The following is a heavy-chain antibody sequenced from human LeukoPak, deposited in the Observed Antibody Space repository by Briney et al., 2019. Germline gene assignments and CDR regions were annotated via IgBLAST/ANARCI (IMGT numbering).Heavy chain of an antibody. J-gene: IGHJ4*02. CDR1: GYTFTSYG. Sequence: ASVKVSCTASGYTFTSYGMSWVRQAPGQGLEWMGWISAYNGNTNYAQKLQGRVTMTTDTSTSTAYMELRSLRSDDTAVYYCANSGYDSSGLWYFDYWGQGTLVTVSS. V-gene: IGHV1-18*01. CDR2: ISAYNGNT. CDR3: ANSGYDSSGLWYFDY. D-gene: IGHD3-22*01.